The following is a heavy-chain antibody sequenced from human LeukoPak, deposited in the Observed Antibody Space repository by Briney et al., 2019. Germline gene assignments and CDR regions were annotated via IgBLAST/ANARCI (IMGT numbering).Heavy chain of an antibody. CDR2: INHSGST. CDR1: GGSFSGYY. D-gene: IGHD3-3*01. CDR3: ARTDFWSGSHFDY. V-gene: IGHV4-34*01. Sequence: PSETLSLTCAVYGGSFSGYYWSWIRQPPGKGLEWIGEINHSGSTNYNPSLKSRVTISVDTSKNQFFLKLSSVTAADTAVYYCARTDFWSGSHFDYWGQGTLVTVSS. J-gene: IGHJ4*02.